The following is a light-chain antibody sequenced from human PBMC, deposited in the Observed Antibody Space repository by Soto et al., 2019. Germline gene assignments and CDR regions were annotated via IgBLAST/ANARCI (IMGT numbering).Light chain of an antibody. CDR1: QSIGSW. CDR3: QQYNTLWT. Sequence: DIQMTQSPSTLSASVGDRVTVTCRASQSIGSWLARYQQKPGKAPKLLIYDASSLESGVPLRFSGSGSGTEFTLTITSLQPDDFATYYCQQYNTLWTFGQGTKVDIK. CDR2: DAS. J-gene: IGKJ1*01. V-gene: IGKV1-5*01.